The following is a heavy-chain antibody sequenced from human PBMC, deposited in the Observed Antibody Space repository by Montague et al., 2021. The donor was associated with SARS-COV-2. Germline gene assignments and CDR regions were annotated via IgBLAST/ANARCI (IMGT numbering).Heavy chain of an antibody. CDR3: ARGGYSNGFQPDYWYFDL. D-gene: IGHD5-18*01. Sequence: SLRLSCAASGFTFGNFWMHWVRQAPGKGLVWVSRISSDGSTTSHADPVKGRFTISRDNAKNTLYLQMNSLRAEDTAVYYCARGGYSNGFQPDYWYFDLWGRGTLVTVSS. CDR1: GFTFGNFW. J-gene: IGHJ2*01. V-gene: IGHV3-74*01. CDR2: ISSDGSTT.